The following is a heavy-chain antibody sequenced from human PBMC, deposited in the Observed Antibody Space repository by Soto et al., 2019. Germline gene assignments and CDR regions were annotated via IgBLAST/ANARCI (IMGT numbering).Heavy chain of an antibody. J-gene: IGHJ4*02. CDR1: GFTFSSYA. V-gene: IGHV3-23*01. CDR2: ISGSGGSM. Sequence: AGGSLRLSCAASGFTFSSYAMSWVRRAPGKGLEWVSAISGSGGSMDYADSVKDRFSISRDNAENSLYLQMNILKIEDTAFYYCARSFSDSYYDLDFWGQGTLVTVSS. CDR3: ARSFSDSYYDLDF. D-gene: IGHD1-26*01.